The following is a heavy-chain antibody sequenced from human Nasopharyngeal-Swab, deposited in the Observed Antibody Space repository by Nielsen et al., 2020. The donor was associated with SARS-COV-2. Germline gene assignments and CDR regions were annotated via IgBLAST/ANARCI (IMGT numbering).Heavy chain of an antibody. V-gene: IGHV3-7*04. J-gene: IGHJ3*02. CDR3: AREAVLGAYDDAFDI. CDR1: GFIFSNHY. Sequence: GEALKISCAASGFIFSNHYMTWVRQAPGKGLEWVANIKQDGSETFYVDSVKGRFTVSRDNAQNSVYLQMHSLRAEDTVVYYCAREAVLGAYDDAFDIWGRGTVVIVSS. CDR2: IKQDGSET. D-gene: IGHD2-8*01.